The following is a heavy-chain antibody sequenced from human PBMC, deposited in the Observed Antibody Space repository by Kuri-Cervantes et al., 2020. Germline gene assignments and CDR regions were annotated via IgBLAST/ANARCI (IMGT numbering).Heavy chain of an antibody. CDR3: VRRVTEVTTGENWFDP. Sequence: GESLKISCKGSGYSFTSYWIGWVRQMPGKGLEWMGIIYPGDSDTRYSPSFQGQVTISADKSISTAYLQWSSLKASDTAIYYCVRRVTEVTTGENWFDPWGEGTLVTVSS. CDR2: IYPGDSDT. V-gene: IGHV5-51*01. CDR1: GYSFTSYW. D-gene: IGHD4-17*01. J-gene: IGHJ5*02.